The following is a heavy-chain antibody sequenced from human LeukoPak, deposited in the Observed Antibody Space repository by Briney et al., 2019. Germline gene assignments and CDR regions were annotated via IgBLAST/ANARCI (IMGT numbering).Heavy chain of an antibody. D-gene: IGHD4-17*01. V-gene: IGHV3-30*04. CDR1: GFTFSTYA. CDR2: ISYDGRQT. CDR3: ASSLSRATTVTTSMEY. J-gene: IGHJ4*02. Sequence: GGSLRLSCAASGFTFSTYAMNWVRQAPGKGLEWVAVISYDGRQTYYADSVKGRFTISRDNSKNTLYLQMNSLRAEDTAVYYCASSLSRATTVTTSMEYWGQGTLVTVSS.